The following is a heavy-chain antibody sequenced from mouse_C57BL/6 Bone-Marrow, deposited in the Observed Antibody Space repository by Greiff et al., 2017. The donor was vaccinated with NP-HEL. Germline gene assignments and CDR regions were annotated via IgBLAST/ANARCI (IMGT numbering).Heavy chain of an antibody. CDR2: ISDGGSYT. D-gene: IGHD1-1*02. J-gene: IGHJ3*01. V-gene: IGHV5-4*01. Sequence: EVQGVESGGGLVKPGGSLKLSCAASGFTFSSYAMSWVRQTPEKRLAWVATISDGGSYTYYPDNVKGRFTISRDNAKNNLYLQMSHLKSEDTAMYYCARDRWVFAYWGQGTLVTVSA. CDR3: ARDRWVFAY. CDR1: GFTFSSYA.